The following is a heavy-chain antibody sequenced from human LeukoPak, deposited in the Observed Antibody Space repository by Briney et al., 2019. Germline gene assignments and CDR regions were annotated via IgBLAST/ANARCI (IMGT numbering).Heavy chain of an antibody. CDR1: GFTFSSYG. J-gene: IGHJ4*02. Sequence: PGRSLRLSCAASGFTFSSYGMHWVRQAPGKGLEWVAVISYDGSNKYYADSVKGRFTISRDNSKNTPYLQMNSLRAEDTAVYYCAKDGVLALDYWGQGTLVTVSS. D-gene: IGHD2-15*01. CDR3: AKDGVLALDY. CDR2: ISYDGSNK. V-gene: IGHV3-30*18.